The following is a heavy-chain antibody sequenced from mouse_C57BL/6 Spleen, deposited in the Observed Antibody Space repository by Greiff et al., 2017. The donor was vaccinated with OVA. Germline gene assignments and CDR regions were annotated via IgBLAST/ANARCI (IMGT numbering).Heavy chain of an antibody. CDR3: ARGEASFPWFAY. CDR2: IDPSDSET. J-gene: IGHJ3*01. D-gene: IGHD2-13*01. V-gene: IGHV1-52*01. Sequence: VQLQQPGAELVRPGSSVKLSCKASGYTFTSYWMHWVKQRPIQGLEWIGNIDPSDSETHYNQKFKDKATLTVDKSSSTAYMQLSSLTSEDSAVYYCARGEASFPWFAYWGQGTLVTVSA. CDR1: GYTFTSYW.